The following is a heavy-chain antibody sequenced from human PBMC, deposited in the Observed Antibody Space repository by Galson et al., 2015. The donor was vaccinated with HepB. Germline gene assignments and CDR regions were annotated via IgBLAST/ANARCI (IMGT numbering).Heavy chain of an antibody. Sequence: SVKVSCKASGYTFTSYAMHWVRRAPGQRLEWMGWISAYNGNTNYAQKLQGRVTMTTDTSTSTAYMELRSLRSDDTAVYYCARDDDDYGDRYYYYGMDVWGQGTTVTVSS. J-gene: IGHJ6*02. V-gene: IGHV1-18*01. CDR1: GYTFTSYA. CDR3: ARDDDDYGDRYYYYGMDV. D-gene: IGHD4-17*01. CDR2: ISAYNGNT.